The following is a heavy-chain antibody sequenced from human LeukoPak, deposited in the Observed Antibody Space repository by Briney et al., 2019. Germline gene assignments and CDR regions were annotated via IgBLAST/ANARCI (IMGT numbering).Heavy chain of an antibody. V-gene: IGHV3-53*04. CDR3: ARGILEWLYFDY. D-gene: IGHD3-3*01. Sequence: GGSLRLSCAASGFTFSSYSMSWVRQAPGKGLEWVSVIYSGGSTYYADSVKGRFTISRHNSKNTLYLQMNSLRAEDTAVYYCARGILEWLYFDYWGQGTLVTVSS. CDR2: IYSGGST. J-gene: IGHJ4*02. CDR1: GFTFSSYS.